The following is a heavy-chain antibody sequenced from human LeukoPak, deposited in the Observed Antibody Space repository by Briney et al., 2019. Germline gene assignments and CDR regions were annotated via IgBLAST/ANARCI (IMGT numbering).Heavy chain of an antibody. CDR1: GYTFTDYY. CDR3: ARARWQLVPYFDS. D-gene: IGHD6-6*01. CDR2: INPNSGGT. V-gene: IGHV1-2*02. J-gene: IGHJ4*02. Sequence: ASVKVSCKASGYTFTDYYMHWVRQTPGQGLEWMGWINPNSGGTNFAQKFQGRVAMTRDTSISTAYLELGSLRSDDTAVYFCARARWQLVPYFDSWGQGTLVTVSS.